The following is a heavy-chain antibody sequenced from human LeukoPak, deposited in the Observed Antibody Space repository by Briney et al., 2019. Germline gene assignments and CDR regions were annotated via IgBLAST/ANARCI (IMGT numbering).Heavy chain of an antibody. CDR1: GGTFSSYA. CDR3: ARASGYCSGGSCYSEGYYYMDV. Sequence: SVKVSCKASGGTFSSYAISWVRQAPGQGLEWMGGIIPIFGTANYTQKFQGRVTITADKSTSTAYMELSSLRSEDTAVYYCARASGYCSGGSCYSEGYYYMDVWGKGTTVTVSS. V-gene: IGHV1-69*06. D-gene: IGHD2-15*01. J-gene: IGHJ6*03. CDR2: IIPIFGTA.